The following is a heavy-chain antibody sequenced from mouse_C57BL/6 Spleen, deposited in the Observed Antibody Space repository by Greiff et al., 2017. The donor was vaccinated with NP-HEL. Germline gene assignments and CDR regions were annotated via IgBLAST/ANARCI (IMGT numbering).Heavy chain of an antibody. CDR3: ARTGTNYFDY. V-gene: IGHV1-82*01. CDR2: IYPGDGDT. J-gene: IGHJ2*01. D-gene: IGHD4-1*01. CDR1: GYAFSSSW. Sequence: QLQQPGPELVKPGASVKISCKASGYAFSSSWMNWVKQRPGKGLEWIGRIYPGDGDTNYNGKFKGKATLTADKSSSTAYMQLSSLTSEDSAVYFCARTGTNYFDYWGQGTTLTVSS.